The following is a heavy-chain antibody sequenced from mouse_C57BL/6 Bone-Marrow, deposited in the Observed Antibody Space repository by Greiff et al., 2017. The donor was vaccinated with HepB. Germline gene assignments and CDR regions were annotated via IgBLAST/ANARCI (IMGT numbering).Heavy chain of an antibody. CDR3: ASIMSRYFDY. V-gene: IGHV1-81*01. Sequence: QVQLKESGAELARPGASVKLSCKASGYTFTSYGISWVKQRTGQGLVWIGEIYPRSGNTYYNEKFKGKATLTADKSSSTAYMELRSLTSEDSAVYFCASIMSRYFDYWGQGTTLTVSS. CDR1: GYTFTSYG. J-gene: IGHJ2*01. D-gene: IGHD1-1*01. CDR2: IYPRSGNT.